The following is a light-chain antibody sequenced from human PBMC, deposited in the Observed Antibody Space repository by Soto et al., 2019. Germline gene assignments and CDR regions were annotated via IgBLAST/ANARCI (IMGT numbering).Light chain of an antibody. CDR3: QQYGSSPYT. CDR1: QSVSSSY. J-gene: IGKJ2*01. V-gene: IGKV3-20*01. CDR2: GAS. Sequence: EIVLTRSPGTLSLSPGERATLSCRASQSVSSSYLAWYQQKPGQAPRLLIYGASSRATGIPDRFSGSGSGTDFTLTISRLEPADFAVYYCQQYGSSPYTFGQGTKLEIK.